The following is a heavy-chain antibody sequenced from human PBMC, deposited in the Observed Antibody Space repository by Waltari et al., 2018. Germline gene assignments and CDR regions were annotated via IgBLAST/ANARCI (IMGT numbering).Heavy chain of an antibody. CDR3: ARQYCSSTSCYDYYGMDV. V-gene: IGHV1-8*01. CDR2: MNPNSGNT. D-gene: IGHD2-2*01. J-gene: IGHJ6*02. Sequence: QVQLVQSGAEVKKPGASVKGSCKASGYTFTSYDINWVRQATGQGLEWMGWMNPNSGNTGYAQKFQGRVTMTRNTSISTAYMELSSLRSEDTAVYYCARQYCSSTSCYDYYGMDVWGQGTTVTVSS. CDR1: GYTFTSYD.